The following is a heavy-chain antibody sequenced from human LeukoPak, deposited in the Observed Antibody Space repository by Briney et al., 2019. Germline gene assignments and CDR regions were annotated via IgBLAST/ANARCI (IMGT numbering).Heavy chain of an antibody. J-gene: IGHJ4*02. V-gene: IGHV4-34*01. Sequence: SETLSLTCGVFGVSINDYYWSWIRQSPGKGLEWIGEISHTEGTRYNPSLESRVTMSFGTSENQLSLKLIFVTAADTAVYYCARIHCGHSGSVCYNHWGLGTLVTVSS. D-gene: IGHD3-9*01. CDR1: GVSINDYY. CDR3: ARIHCGHSGSVCYNH. CDR2: ISHTEGT.